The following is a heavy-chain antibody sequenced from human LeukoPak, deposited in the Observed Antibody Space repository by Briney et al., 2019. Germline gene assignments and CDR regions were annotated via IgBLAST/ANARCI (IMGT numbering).Heavy chain of an antibody. J-gene: IGHJ6*03. CDR1: GGTFSSYA. CDR2: IIPIFGTA. Sequence: ASVTVSCKASGGTFSSYAISWVRQAPGQGLEWMGGIIPIFGTANYAQKFQGRVTITADESTSTAYMELSSLRSEDTAVYYCASGDTIFGVAPYYMDVWGKGTTVTVSS. D-gene: IGHD3-3*01. CDR3: ASGDTIFGVAPYYMDV. V-gene: IGHV1-69*13.